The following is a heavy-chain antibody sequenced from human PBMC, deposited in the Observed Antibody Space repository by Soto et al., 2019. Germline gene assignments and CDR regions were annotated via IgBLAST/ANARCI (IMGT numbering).Heavy chain of an antibody. Sequence: EVQLLDSGGGLVQPGGSLRLSCAASGFTFSAYAMTWVRQAPGKGLEWVSTLTPSGGNTYYADSVQGRFTISRDNSLNTLYLQMTSRSAEDTAVYYCAGRYCPNGVCYTHYSSYIDVWGEGTTVTVSS. CDR3: AGRYCPNGVCYTHYSSYIDV. V-gene: IGHV3-23*01. CDR2: LTPSGGNT. CDR1: GFTFSAYA. J-gene: IGHJ6*03. D-gene: IGHD2-8*01.